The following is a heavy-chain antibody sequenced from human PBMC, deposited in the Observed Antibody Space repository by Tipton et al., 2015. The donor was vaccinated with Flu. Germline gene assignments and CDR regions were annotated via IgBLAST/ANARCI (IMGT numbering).Heavy chain of an antibody. CDR3: ASKFANWGVWEPLDY. Sequence: GLVKPSETLSLTCVIYGGSFSGFFSGYYWSWIRQPPGKGLEWIGEINQSRTTNYNPSLKSRVTISVDTSKKQFSLKLTSVTAADTAVYYCASKFANWGVWEPLDYWGQGTLVTVSS. J-gene: IGHJ4*02. CDR1: GGSFSGFFSGYY. D-gene: IGHD7-27*01. V-gene: IGHV4-34*01. CDR2: INQSRTT.